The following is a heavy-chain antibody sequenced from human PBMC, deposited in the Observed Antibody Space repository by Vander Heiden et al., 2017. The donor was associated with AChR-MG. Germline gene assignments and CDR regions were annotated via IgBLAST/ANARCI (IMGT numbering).Heavy chain of an antibody. J-gene: IGHJ2*01. CDR2: IYYSGST. V-gene: IGHV4-39*01. CDR1: GRPLSSSSHY. D-gene: IGHD1-26*01. Sequence: QLQLQESGPALVKPSETLSLTCTGAGRPLSSSSHYWGWIRQPPGKGLEWIGSIYYSGSTYYNPSLKSRVTISVDTSKNQFSLKLSSVTAADTAVYYCARHGSYYDWYFDLWGRGTLVTVSS. CDR3: ARHGSYYDWYFDL.